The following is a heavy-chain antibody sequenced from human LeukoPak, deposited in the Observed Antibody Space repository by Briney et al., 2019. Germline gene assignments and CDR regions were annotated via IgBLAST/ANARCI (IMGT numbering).Heavy chain of an antibody. V-gene: IGHV4-39*01. J-gene: IGHJ4*02. Sequence: SETLSLTCSVSGGSISSSYYYWGWIRQPPGKVRVWNRSIYYSGSAYYNPSLMSRVTISVDTSNSQVSLKLSSLTAADTDVYYCARHSYSSGWLHFDYWGQGTVVRVFS. CDR1: GGSISSSYYY. D-gene: IGHD6-19*01. CDR3: ARHSYSSGWLHFDY. CDR2: IYYSGSA.